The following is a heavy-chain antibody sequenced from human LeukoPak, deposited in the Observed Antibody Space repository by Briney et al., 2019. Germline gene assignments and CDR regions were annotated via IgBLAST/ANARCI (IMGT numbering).Heavy chain of an antibody. CDR3: AKSNGYGLVGI. D-gene: IGHD3-10*01. V-gene: IGHV4-38-2*02. CDR1: GYSISSGYY. CDR2: IYHSGST. J-gene: IGHJ3*02. Sequence: SETLSLTCTVSGYSISSGYYWGWIRQPPGKGLEWIGSIYHSGSTYYNPSLKSRVTISVDTSKNQFSLKLNSVTAADTAVYYCAKSNGYGLVGIWGQGTMVTVSS.